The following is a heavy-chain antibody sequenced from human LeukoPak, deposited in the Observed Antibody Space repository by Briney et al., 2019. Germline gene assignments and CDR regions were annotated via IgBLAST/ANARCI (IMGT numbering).Heavy chain of an antibody. V-gene: IGHV3-53*05. Sequence: PGGSLRLSCAVSGFTVSSNYMSWVRQAPGKGLEWVSVIYPAGTTYYADSVKGRFTISRDNSKNTLYLQMNSLRAEDTAVYYCAKEGRPGWYLFDYWGQGTLVTVSS. J-gene: IGHJ4*02. D-gene: IGHD6-19*01. CDR2: IYPAGTT. CDR1: GFTVSSNY. CDR3: AKEGRPGWYLFDY.